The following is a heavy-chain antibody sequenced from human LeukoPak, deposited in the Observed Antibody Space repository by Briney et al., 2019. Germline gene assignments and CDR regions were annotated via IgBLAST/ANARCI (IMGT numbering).Heavy chain of an antibody. D-gene: IGHD6-6*01. Sequence: ASVTVSCKASGGTFSSYAISWVRQAPGQGLEWMGGIIPIFGTANYAQKFQGRVTITADESTSTAYMELSSLRSEDTAVYYCARVSIAARLNYYYGMDVWGQGTTVTVSS. V-gene: IGHV1-69*13. CDR2: IIPIFGTA. J-gene: IGHJ6*02. CDR1: GGTFSSYA. CDR3: ARVSIAARLNYYYGMDV.